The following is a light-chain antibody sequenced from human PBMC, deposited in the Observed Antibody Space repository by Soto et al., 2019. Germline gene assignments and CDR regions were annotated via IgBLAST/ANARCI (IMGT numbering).Light chain of an antibody. CDR2: DVS. CDR3: QQYGSTPLT. J-gene: IGKJ4*01. Sequence: EIGLTQSPGTLSSSPGERATLSCRASQSVRSNYLAWYQQKPGQPPRFLIYDVSTRAAGIPDRFSGSGSGTDFTLTISRLEPEDFAVYYCQQYGSTPLTFGGGTKVDIK. V-gene: IGKV3-20*01. CDR1: QSVRSNY.